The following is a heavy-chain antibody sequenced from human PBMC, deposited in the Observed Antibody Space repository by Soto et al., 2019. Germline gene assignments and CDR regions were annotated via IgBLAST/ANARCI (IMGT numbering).Heavy chain of an antibody. J-gene: IGHJ4*02. CDR3: AKEALWDSSGYYQYYFDY. V-gene: IGHV3-23*01. D-gene: IGHD3-22*01. CDR1: GFTFSSYA. Sequence: EVQLLESGGGLVQPGGSLRLSCAASGFTFSSYAMSWVRQAPGKGLEWVSAISGSGGSTYYADSVKGRFTISRDNSKNTLYLQMNSLRAEDTAVYYCAKEALWDSSGYYQYYFDYWGQGTLVTVSS. CDR2: ISGSGGST.